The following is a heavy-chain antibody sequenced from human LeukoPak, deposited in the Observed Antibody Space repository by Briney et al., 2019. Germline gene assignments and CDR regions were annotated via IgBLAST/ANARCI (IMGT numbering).Heavy chain of an antibody. D-gene: IGHD5-12*01. J-gene: IGHJ3*02. CDR2: IWDTEIT. CDR1: GGSIRSYF. CDR3: ARGLVLATDDAFDI. Sequence: PSETLSLTCTVSGGSIRSYFWSWLRQPPGKGLEWIGYIWDTEITDYNPSLKSRVTISLDTSKNHFSLKLRSVTAADTALYFCARGLVLATDDAFDIWGQGTLVTVSS. V-gene: IGHV4-59*01.